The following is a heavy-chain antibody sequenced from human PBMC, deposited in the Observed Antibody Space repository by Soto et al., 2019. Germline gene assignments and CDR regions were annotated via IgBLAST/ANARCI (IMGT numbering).Heavy chain of an antibody. CDR3: TRGPRSTSTGTGAF. J-gene: IGHJ4*02. CDR1: GFTFSMYW. CDR2: INDDGTYT. D-gene: IGHD1-1*01. Sequence: GGSLRLSCAASGFTFSMYWMHWVRQVPGKRPEWVSRINDDGTYTNYADPVKRRFTISRDNAKNILYLQMNDLRTEDTAVYYCTRGPRSTSTGTGAFWGQGTLVTVSS. V-gene: IGHV3-74*01.